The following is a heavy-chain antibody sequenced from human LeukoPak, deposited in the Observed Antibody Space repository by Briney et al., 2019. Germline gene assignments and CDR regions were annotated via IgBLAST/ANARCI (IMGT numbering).Heavy chain of an antibody. J-gene: IGHJ4*02. D-gene: IGHD2-21*01. CDR2: ISHTEGT. V-gene: IGHV4-34*01. CDR1: GVSINDYY. CDR3: ARIRCGHSGSVCYNH. Sequence: SETLSLTCGVFGVSINDYYWSWIRQSLGKGLEWIGEISHTEGTRYNPSLESRVTMSVGASENQLSLKLIFVTAADTAVYYCARIRCGHSGSVCYNHWGLGTLVTVSS.